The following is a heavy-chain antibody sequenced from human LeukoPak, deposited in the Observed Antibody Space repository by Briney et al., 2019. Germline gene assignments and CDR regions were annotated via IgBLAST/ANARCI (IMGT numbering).Heavy chain of an antibody. D-gene: IGHD3-10*01. Sequence: GGSLRLSCAAFGFIFSDYGMYWVRQAPGKGLEWVTFIRYDGSEKYYADSVKGRFTISRDNSKNTLDLQMNSLRAEDTAVYYCAKGLNCYGSGYDEFDIWGQGTMVTVSP. CDR3: AKGLNCYGSGYDEFDI. CDR1: GFIFSDYG. CDR2: IRYDGSEK. V-gene: IGHV3-30*02. J-gene: IGHJ3*02.